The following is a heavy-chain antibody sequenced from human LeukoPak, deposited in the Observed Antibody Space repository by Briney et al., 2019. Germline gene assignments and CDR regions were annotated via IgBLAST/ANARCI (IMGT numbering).Heavy chain of an antibody. Sequence: GASVKVSCKASGYTFTSYGISWVRQAPGQGLEWMGWISAYNGNTNYAQKLQGRVTITRNTSVSTAYMELSSLRSEDTAVYYCARVGEYCSFTSCPYYFDYWGQGTLVTVSS. CDR3: ARVGEYCSFTSCPYYFDY. V-gene: IGHV1-18*01. CDR2: ISAYNGNT. CDR1: GYTFTSYG. J-gene: IGHJ4*02. D-gene: IGHD2-2*01.